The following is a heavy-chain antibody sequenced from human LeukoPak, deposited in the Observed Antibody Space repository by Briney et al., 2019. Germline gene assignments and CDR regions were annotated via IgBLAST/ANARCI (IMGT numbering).Heavy chain of an antibody. Sequence: HPGGSLRLSCAVSGFTFSSYAMHWVRQAPGKGLEWVSYISSTSTIYYAASVKGRFTISRDNAKNSLYLQMNSLRAEDTAVYYCVRDGYSYGFMLAFDIWGLGTRVTVSS. D-gene: IGHD5-18*01. V-gene: IGHV3-48*03. CDR3: VRDGYSYGFMLAFDI. CDR2: ISSTSTI. CDR1: GFTFSSYA. J-gene: IGHJ3*02.